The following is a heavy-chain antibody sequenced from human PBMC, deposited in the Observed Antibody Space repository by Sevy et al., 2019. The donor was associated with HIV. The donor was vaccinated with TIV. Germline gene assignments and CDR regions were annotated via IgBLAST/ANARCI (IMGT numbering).Heavy chain of an antibody. J-gene: IGHJ3*01. D-gene: IGHD1-20*01. Sequence: ASVKVSCKASGYTFSSFGITWVRQAPRQGLEWMGWISPYNDQTDYAQKFQGRVSMTTDTSTRTAYMELRSLTSDDTAVYYCAKHAVITMGPRAFDLWGQGTMVTVSS. V-gene: IGHV1-18*01. CDR1: GYTFSSFG. CDR2: ISPYNDQT. CDR3: AKHAVITMGPRAFDL.